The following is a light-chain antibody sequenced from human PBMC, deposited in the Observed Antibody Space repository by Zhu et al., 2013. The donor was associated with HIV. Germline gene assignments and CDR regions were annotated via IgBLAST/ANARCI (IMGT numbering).Light chain of an antibody. V-gene: IGLV3-19*01. CDR3: NSRNTIGDHYV. J-gene: IGLJ1*01. Sequence: SSELTQEPAVSVSLGQTVRITCQGDSLRDYYANWYQQKPGQSPTLIFYGRSVRPSGIPDRFSGSTSGNTASLTISGTQAEDEAVYYCNSRNTIGDHYVFGPGTKVTVL. CDR2: GRS. CDR1: SLRDYY.